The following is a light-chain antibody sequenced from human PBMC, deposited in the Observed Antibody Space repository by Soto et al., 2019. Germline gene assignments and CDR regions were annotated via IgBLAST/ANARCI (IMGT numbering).Light chain of an antibody. J-gene: IGLJ3*02. Sequence: QAVVTQPPSVSGAPGQRVTISCTGSSSNIGAGYDVHWYQQLPGTAPKLLIYGNSNRPSGVPDRLSGSKSGTSASLASTGLQAEDDADYYCQSYDSSLSNWVFGGGTKLTVL. CDR2: GNS. CDR1: SSNIGAGYD. CDR3: QSYDSSLSNWV. V-gene: IGLV1-40*01.